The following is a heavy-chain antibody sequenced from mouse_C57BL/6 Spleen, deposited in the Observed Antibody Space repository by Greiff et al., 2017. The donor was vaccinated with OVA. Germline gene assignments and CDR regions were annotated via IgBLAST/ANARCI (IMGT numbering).Heavy chain of an antibody. CDR3: ASEGDAGAMDY. V-gene: IGHV2-6*01. Sequence: VKLVESGPGLVAPSQSLSITCTVSGFSLTSYGVDWVRQSPGKGLAWLGVIWGVGSTNYNSALKSRLSISKDNSKSQVFLKMNSLQTDDTAMYYCASEGDAGAMDYWGQGTSVTVSS. J-gene: IGHJ4*01. CDR2: IWGVGST. CDR1: GFSLTSYG.